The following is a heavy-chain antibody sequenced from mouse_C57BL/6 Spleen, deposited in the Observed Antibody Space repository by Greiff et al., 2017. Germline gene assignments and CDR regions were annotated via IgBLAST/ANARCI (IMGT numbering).Heavy chain of an antibody. CDR3: ARHEGYYGYFDV. CDR2: FYPGSGSI. Sequence: VHLVESGAELVKPGASVKLSCKASGYTFTEYPIHWVKQRSGQGLEWIGWFYPGSGSIKYNEKFKDKATLTADKSSSTVYMELSRLTSEDSAVYFCARHEGYYGYFDVWGTGTTVTVSS. CDR1: GYTFTEYP. V-gene: IGHV1-62-2*01. J-gene: IGHJ1*03.